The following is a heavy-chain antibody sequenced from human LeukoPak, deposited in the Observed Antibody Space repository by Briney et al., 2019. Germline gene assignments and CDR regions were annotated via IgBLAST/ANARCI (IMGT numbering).Heavy chain of an antibody. Sequence: GASVKVSCKASGYTFSTYGIALARQAPGQGLEWMGWISGYNGNTNYAQKFQGRVTMTTDTTTTTAYMELRSLRSDDTAVYYCARDRYFNFWGQGTLVTVSS. CDR2: ISGYNGNT. J-gene: IGHJ4*02. V-gene: IGHV1-18*04. CDR3: ARDRYFNF. CDR1: GYTFSTYG.